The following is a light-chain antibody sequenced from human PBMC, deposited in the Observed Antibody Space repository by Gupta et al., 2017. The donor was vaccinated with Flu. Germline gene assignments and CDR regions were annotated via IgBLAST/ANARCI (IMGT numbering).Light chain of an antibody. J-gene: IGKJ2*01. Sequence: PGFQAVTPKEKVTITCRASQTIGRNLHWYQQKPDQSPKLLIKYASQSFSGVPSRFSGSGFGTNFTLTINGLEAEDAATYYCRQGAGLPRTFGQGTKLGIK. V-gene: IGKV6-21*01. CDR2: YAS. CDR1: QTIGRN. CDR3: RQGAGLPRT.